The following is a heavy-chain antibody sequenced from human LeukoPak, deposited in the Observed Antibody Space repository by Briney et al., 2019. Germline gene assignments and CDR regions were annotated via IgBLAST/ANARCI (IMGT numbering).Heavy chain of an antibody. Sequence: PSETLSLTCAVYGGSFSGYYWSWIRQPPGKGLEWIGEINHSGSTNYNPSLKSRVTISVDTSKNQFSLKLSSVTAADTAVYYCARDYTDYYGSGSYFYFDYWGQGTLVTVSS. CDR1: GGSFSGYY. CDR2: INHSGST. V-gene: IGHV4-34*01. D-gene: IGHD3-10*01. J-gene: IGHJ4*02. CDR3: ARDYTDYYGSGSYFYFDY.